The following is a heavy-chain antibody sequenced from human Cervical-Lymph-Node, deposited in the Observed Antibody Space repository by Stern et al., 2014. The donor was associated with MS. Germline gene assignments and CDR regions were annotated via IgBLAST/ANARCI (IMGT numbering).Heavy chain of an antibody. CDR3: VRDFVGDTFSRRHDTFDV. CDR1: GFTFSNYA. CDR2: LPNDVGRK. Sequence: VQLVESGGGVVQPGRSLRVSCAASGFTFSNYAMHWVRQAPGQGLEWVAVLPNDVGRKYYTDSVTGRFTISRDDSTNMLYLQMNSLRVEDTATYYCVRDFVGDTFSRRHDTFDVWGQGTKVTVSS. D-gene: IGHD2-21*02. V-gene: IGHV3-30-3*01. J-gene: IGHJ3*01.